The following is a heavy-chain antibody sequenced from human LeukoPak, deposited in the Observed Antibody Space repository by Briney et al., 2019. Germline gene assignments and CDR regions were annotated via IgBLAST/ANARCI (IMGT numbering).Heavy chain of an antibody. CDR2: ISSSSSSI. D-gene: IGHD6-13*01. Sequence: AGGSLRLSCVASGFTFSDYSMNWVRQAPGKGLEWVSSISSSSSSIYYADSVKGRFTISRDNTKKSLYLQMNSLRAEDTAVYYCAREGATAGSGYYFDYWGQGSLVTVSS. CDR3: AREGATAGSGYYFDY. V-gene: IGHV3-21*01. J-gene: IGHJ4*02. CDR1: GFTFSDYS.